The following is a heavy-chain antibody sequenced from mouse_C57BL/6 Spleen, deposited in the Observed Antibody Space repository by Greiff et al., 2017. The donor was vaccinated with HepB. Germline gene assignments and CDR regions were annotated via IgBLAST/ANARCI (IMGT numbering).Heavy chain of an antibody. J-gene: IGHJ2*01. Sequence: VQLQQSGAELAKPGASVKLSCKASGYTFTSYWMHWVKQRPGQGLEWIGYINPSSGYTKYNQKFKDKATLTADKSSSTAYMQLSSLTDEDSAVYYCARYYDYDVPLFDYWGQGTTLTVSS. CDR2: INPSSGYT. V-gene: IGHV1-7*01. CDR3: ARYYDYDVPLFDY. CDR1: GYTFTSYW. D-gene: IGHD2-4*01.